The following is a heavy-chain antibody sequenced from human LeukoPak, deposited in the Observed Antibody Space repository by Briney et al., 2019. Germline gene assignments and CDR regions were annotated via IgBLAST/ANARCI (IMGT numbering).Heavy chain of an antibody. Sequence: PSETLSLTCAVYGGSFSGYYWSWIRQPPGKGLEWIGEINHSGSTNYNPSLKSRVTISVDTSKNQFSLKLSSVTAADTAVYYCARGGGGPAAMQGGSMDVWGKGTTVTVSS. CDR1: GGSFSGYY. CDR2: INHSGST. J-gene: IGHJ6*04. CDR3: ARGGGGPAAMQGGSMDV. V-gene: IGHV4-34*01. D-gene: IGHD2-2*01.